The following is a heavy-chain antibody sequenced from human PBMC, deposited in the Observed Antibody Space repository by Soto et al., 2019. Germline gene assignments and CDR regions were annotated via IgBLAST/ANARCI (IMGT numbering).Heavy chain of an antibody. D-gene: IGHD2-2*02. Sequence: GGSLRLSCAASGFTFSSYWMHWVRQAPGKGLVWVSRINSDGSSTSYADSVKGRFTISRDNAKNTLYLQMNSLRAEDTAVYYFARGGYCSSTSCYTEGLWDYYYYRMDVWGQGTTVTVSS. CDR3: ARGGYCSSTSCYTEGLWDYYYYRMDV. CDR1: GFTFSSYW. V-gene: IGHV3-74*01. J-gene: IGHJ6*02. CDR2: INSDGSST.